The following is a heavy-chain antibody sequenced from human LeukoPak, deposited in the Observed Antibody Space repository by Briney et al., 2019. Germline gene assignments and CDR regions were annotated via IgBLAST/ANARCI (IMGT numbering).Heavy chain of an antibody. CDR3: AKLQLGHYYMDV. V-gene: IGHV3-23*01. Sequence: GGTLRLSCAASGFTFSSYGMSWVRQAPGKGLEWVSAISGSGGSTYYADSVKGRFTISRDNSKNTLYLQMNSLRAEDTAVYYCAKLQLGHYYMDVWGKGTTVTISS. CDR2: ISGSGGST. J-gene: IGHJ6*03. D-gene: IGHD5-18*01. CDR1: GFTFSSYG.